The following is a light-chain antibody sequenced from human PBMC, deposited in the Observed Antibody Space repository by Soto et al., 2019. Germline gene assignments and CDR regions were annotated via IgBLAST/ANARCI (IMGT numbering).Light chain of an antibody. V-gene: IGKV3-15*01. CDR3: QQYSKWPPIT. CDR2: GAS. CDR1: QSVGSS. Sequence: EIVMKQSPATVSVSPGERATLSCRATQSVGSSLAWYQQKPGQAPRLLIYGASTRASGIPARFSGSGSGTEFTLTISSLQSEDFAVYYCQQYSKWPPITFGKGTRLEIK. J-gene: IGKJ5*01.